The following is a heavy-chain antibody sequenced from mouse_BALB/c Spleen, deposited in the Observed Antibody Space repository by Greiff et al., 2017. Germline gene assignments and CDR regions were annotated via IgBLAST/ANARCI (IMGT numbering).Heavy chain of an antibody. CDR3: ARGVGGSSYRKTLDY. CDR2: ISSGGST. D-gene: IGHD1-1*01. CDR1: GFTFSSYA. V-gene: IGHV5-6-5*01. Sequence: EVKLVESGGGLVKPGGSLKLSCAASGFTFSSYAMSWVRQTPEKRLEWVASISSGGSTYYPDSVKGRFTISRDNARNILYLQMSSLRSEDTAMYYCARGVGGSSYRKTLDYWGQGTTLTVSS. J-gene: IGHJ2*01.